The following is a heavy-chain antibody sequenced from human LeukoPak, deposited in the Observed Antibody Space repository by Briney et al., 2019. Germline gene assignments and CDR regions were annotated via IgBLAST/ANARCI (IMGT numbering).Heavy chain of an antibody. V-gene: IGHV2-5*02. J-gene: IGHJ4*02. D-gene: IGHD2-8*02. CDR3: AHRRGGVFDY. CDR2: IYWDDEE. Sequence: SGPTLVKPTQPLTLTCTFSGFSLRSSGVAVGWIRQPPGKALEWLALIYWDDEEHCSPSLKNRLTITKDTSKNQVVLTMTNMDPVDTATYYCAHRRGGVFDYWGQGTLVTVSS. CDR1: GFSLRSSGVA.